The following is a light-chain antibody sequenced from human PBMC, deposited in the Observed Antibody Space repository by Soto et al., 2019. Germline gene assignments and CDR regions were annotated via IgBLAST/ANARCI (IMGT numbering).Light chain of an antibody. CDR3: QKYNSAPWT. J-gene: IGKJ1*01. CDR2: AAS. V-gene: IGKV1-27*01. CDR1: QGISNY. Sequence: DIQMTQSPSSLSASVGDRVTITCRASQGISNYLAWYQQKPGKVPKLLIYAASTLQSGVPSRFSGSGSGTDFTLTISSQQPEDVATDYCQKYNSAPWTFGQGTKGEIK.